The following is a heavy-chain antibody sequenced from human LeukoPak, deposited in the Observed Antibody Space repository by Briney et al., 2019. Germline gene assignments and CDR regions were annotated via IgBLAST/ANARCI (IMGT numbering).Heavy chain of an antibody. CDR2: IYPGDSDT. CDR1: GSSFTSYW. Sequence: GGSLQISCQGSGSSFTSYWIGWVRQMPGKGLEWMGIIYPGDSDTRYSPSFLGQVTISADKSISTAYLQWSSLKASDTAMYYCARCTLGWFDPWGQGTLVTVSS. V-gene: IGHV5-51*01. J-gene: IGHJ5*02. CDR3: ARCTLGWFDP. D-gene: IGHD2-2*01.